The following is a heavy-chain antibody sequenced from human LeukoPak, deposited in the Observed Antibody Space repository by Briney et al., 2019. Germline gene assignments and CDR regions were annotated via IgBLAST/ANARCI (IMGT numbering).Heavy chain of an antibody. D-gene: IGHD1-7*01. Sequence: GGSLRLSCAASGFTFSSYAMSWVRQAPGKGLEWVSAISGSGGSTYYADSVKGRFTISRDNSKNTLYLQMNSLRADDTAVCYCAKRRGLELTYYYHMDVWGKGTTVTVSS. CDR1: GFTFSSYA. CDR3: AKRRGLELTYYYHMDV. J-gene: IGHJ6*03. V-gene: IGHV3-23*01. CDR2: ISGSGGST.